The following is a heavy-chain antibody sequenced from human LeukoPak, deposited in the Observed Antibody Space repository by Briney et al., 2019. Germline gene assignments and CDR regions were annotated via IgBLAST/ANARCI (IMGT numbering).Heavy chain of an antibody. D-gene: IGHD3-22*01. V-gene: IGHV4-34*01. CDR1: GGSFSGSY. Sequence: SETLSLTCAVYGGSFSGSYWSWIRQPPGKGLEWIGEINHSGSTNYNPSLKSRVTISVDTSKNQFSLKLSSVTAADTAVYYCARVFVDYDSSDARDAFDIWGQGTMVTVSS. CDR3: ARVFVDYDSSDARDAFDI. J-gene: IGHJ3*02. CDR2: INHSGST.